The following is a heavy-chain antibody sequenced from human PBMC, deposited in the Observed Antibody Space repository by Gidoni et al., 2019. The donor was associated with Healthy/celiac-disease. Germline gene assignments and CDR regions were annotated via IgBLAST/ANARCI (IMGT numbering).Heavy chain of an antibody. CDR3: AVFYDILTGPYNWFDP. D-gene: IGHD3-9*01. V-gene: IGHV1-2*06. Sequence: VKVSCKASGYTFTGYYMHWVRQAPGQGLEWMGRINPNSGGTNYAQKFQGRVTMTRDTSISTAYMELSRLRSDDTAVYYCAVFYDILTGPYNWFDPWGQGTLVTVSS. CDR1: GYTFTGYY. J-gene: IGHJ5*02. CDR2: INPNSGGT.